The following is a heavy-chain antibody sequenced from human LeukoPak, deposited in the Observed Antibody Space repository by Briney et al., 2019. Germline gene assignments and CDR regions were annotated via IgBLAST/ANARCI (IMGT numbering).Heavy chain of an antibody. CDR1: GFTFRSYW. CDR3: ARAGNYYFEY. D-gene: IGHD3-10*01. J-gene: IGHJ4*02. CDR2: INSDGSTT. V-gene: IGHV3-74*01. Sequence: GGSLRLSCAASGFTFRSYWLHWVRQTPGQGLVWVSRINSDGSTTNYADSVKGRFTVSRDNAQNTLYLQMSSLRAEDTAVYYCARAGNYYFEYWGQGALVTVSS.